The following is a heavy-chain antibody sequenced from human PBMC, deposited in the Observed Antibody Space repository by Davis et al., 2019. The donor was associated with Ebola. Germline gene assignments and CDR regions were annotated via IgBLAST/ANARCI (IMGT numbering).Heavy chain of an antibody. CDR3: ARMVTMVRGVIPWVDP. CDR2: INHSGST. CDR1: GGSLRGDY. J-gene: IGHJ5*02. D-gene: IGHD3-10*01. Sequence: MPSETLSLTCAVYGGSLRGDYWNWIRQPPGKGLEWIGEINHSGSTKYNPTLKSRVTISVDTSKNQFSLKMSSVTAADTAVYYCARMVTMVRGVIPWVDPWGQGILVTVSS. V-gene: IGHV4-34*01.